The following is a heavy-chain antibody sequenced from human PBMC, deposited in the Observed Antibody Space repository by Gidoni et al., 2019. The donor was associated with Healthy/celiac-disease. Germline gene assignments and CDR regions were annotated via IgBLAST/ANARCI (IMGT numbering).Heavy chain of an antibody. V-gene: IGHV3-21*01. CDR2: ISSSSSYI. J-gene: IGHJ6*02. D-gene: IGHD6-13*01. CDR3: ARERPIAAAGYCYYGMDV. Sequence: EVQLVESGGGLVKPGGSLRLSCAASGFTFSSYSMNWVRQAPGKGLEWVSSISSSSSYIYYADSVKGRFTISRDNAKNSLYLQMNSLRAEDTAVYYCARERPIAAAGYCYYGMDVWGQGTTVTVSS. CDR1: GFTFSSYS.